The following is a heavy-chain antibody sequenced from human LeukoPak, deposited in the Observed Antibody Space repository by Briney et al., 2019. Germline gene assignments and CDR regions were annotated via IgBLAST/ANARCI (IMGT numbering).Heavy chain of an antibody. D-gene: IGHD5-18*01. CDR2: INPNSGGT. J-gene: IGHJ5*02. CDR1: GYTFTGYY. CDR3: ARVLGYTQQKPRLDP. Sequence: ASVKVSCKASGYTFTGYYMHWVRQAPGQGLEWMGWINPNSGGTNYAQKFQGRVTMTRDTSISTAYMELSRLRSDDTAVYYCARVLGYTQQKPRLDPWGQGTLVTVSS. V-gene: IGHV1-2*02.